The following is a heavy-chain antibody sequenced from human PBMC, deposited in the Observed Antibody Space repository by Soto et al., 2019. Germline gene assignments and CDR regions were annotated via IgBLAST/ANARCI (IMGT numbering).Heavy chain of an antibody. Sequence: SETLSLTCTVSGTSIATDDWWSWVRQAPGKGPEWIGYIIQSGAAEYNPSLKSRVTMSLDKSNNSFSMKLASVTAADTGVYFCASSGPLYSAVTARDYWGPGLVVTVSS. CDR2: IIQSGAA. J-gene: IGHJ4*02. CDR3: ASSGPLYSAVTARDY. CDR1: GTSIATDDW. D-gene: IGHD1-26*01. V-gene: IGHV4-4*02.